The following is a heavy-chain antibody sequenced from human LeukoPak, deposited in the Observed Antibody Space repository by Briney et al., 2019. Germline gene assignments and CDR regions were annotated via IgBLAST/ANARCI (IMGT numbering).Heavy chain of an antibody. CDR1: GFTFSSYG. CDR3: AKDFRGIAAAGTLDY. CDR2: ISYDGSNK. D-gene: IGHD6-13*01. Sequence: GGSLRLSCAASGFTFSSYGMHWVRQAPGKGLEWVAFISYDGSNKYYADSVKGRFTISRDNSKNTLYLQMNSLRAEDTAVYYCAKDFRGIAAAGTLDYWGQGTLVTVSS. V-gene: IGHV3-30*18. J-gene: IGHJ4*02.